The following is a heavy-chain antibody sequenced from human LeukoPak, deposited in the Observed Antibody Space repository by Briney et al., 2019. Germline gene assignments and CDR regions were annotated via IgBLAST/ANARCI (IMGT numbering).Heavy chain of an antibody. CDR2: INHSGST. V-gene: IGHV4-34*01. CDR3: ARVGFRYSGYDPFDY. D-gene: IGHD5-12*01. Sequence: SETLSLTCAVYGGSFSGYYWSWIRQPPGKGLEWIGEINHSGSTNYNPSLKSRVTISVDTSKNQFSLKLSSATAADTAVYYCARVGFRYSGYDPFDYWGQGTLVTVSS. CDR1: GGSFSGYY. J-gene: IGHJ4*02.